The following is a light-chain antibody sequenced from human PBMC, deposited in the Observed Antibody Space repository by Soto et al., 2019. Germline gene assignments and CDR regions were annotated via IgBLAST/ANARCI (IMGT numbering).Light chain of an antibody. Sequence: QSVLTQPPSASGSPGQSVTISCTGTSSDVGAYKYVSWYQQYPGKAPKLMIYEVTKRPSGVPDRFSGSKSGNTASLTGSGLQAEDAAGYHCTSYVGNDIWVFGGGTKLTVL. CDR1: SSDVGAYKY. J-gene: IGLJ3*02. V-gene: IGLV2-8*01. CDR2: EVT. CDR3: TSYVGNDIWV.